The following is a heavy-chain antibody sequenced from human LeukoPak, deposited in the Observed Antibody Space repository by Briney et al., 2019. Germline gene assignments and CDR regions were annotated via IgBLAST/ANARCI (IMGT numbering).Heavy chain of an antibody. CDR1: GGSISSSSYY. CDR3: ARGLGIEDYYDSSGYEVDY. J-gene: IGHJ4*02. D-gene: IGHD3-22*01. V-gene: IGHV4-39*07. Sequence: SETLSLTCTVSGGSISSSSYYWGWIRQPPGKGLEWIGSIYYSGSTYHNPSLKSRVTISVDTSKNQFSLKLSSVTAADTAVYYCARGLGIEDYYDSSGYEVDYWGQGTLVTVSS. CDR2: IYYSGST.